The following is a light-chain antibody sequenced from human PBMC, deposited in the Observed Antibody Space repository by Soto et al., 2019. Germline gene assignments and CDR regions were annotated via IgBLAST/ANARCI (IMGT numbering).Light chain of an antibody. Sequence: ELVLTHSPATLSFSPGERATLSFWPRQRVSSYLALYQQKPGQASRLLIYDASNRATGIPARFSGSESGTDFTLTISSLEPEDFAVYYCQKRSNWPLNFGRGNTVDIK. CDR3: QKRSNWPLN. V-gene: IGKV3-11*01. CDR2: DAS. CDR1: QRVSSY. J-gene: IGKJ4*01.